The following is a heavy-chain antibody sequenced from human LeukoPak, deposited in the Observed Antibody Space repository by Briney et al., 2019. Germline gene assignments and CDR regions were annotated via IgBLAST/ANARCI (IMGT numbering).Heavy chain of an antibody. CDR2: ISGYNGNT. D-gene: IGHD6-25*01. J-gene: IGHJ3*02. V-gene: IGHV1-18*01. CDR1: GYTFTNYG. Sequence: ASVKVSCKAFGYTFTNYGISWVRQAPGQGLEWMGWISGYNGNTNYAQKVQGRVTMTTDTSTSTAYMELRSLRSDDTAVYYCARAAPAFDIWGQGTMVTVSS. CDR3: ARAAPAFDI.